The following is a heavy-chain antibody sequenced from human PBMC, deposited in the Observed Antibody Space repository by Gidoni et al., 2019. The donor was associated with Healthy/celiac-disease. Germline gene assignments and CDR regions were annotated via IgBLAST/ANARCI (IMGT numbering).Heavy chain of an antibody. Sequence: QLQLQESGPGLVKPSETLSLTCTVSGGSISSRSYYWGWIRQPPGKGLEWVGSIYYSGSTYYNPSLKSRVTISVDTSKNQFSLKLSSVTAADTAVYYCARRDGVRFLEWFGEDYYYYYMDVWGKGTTVTVSS. CDR3: ARRDGVRFLEWFGEDYYYYYMDV. CDR2: IYYSGST. D-gene: IGHD3-3*01. CDR1: GGSISSRSYY. V-gene: IGHV4-39*01. J-gene: IGHJ6*03.